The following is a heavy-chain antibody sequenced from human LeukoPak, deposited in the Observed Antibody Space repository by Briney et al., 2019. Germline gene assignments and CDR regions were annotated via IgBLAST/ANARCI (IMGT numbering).Heavy chain of an antibody. CDR2: IHYSGAT. CDR3: TRKGEHYYDSGKLWPAWFDL. D-gene: IGHD3-10*01. Sequence: TSETLSLTCTVSGGSISNYYWSWIRQPPWRGLEWIGYIHYSGATDYNPSLKSRVTISIDTSKNQVSLKLTSVTAADTAVYYCTRKGEHYYDSGKLWPAWFDLWGQGTLVTVSS. J-gene: IGHJ5*02. CDR1: GGSISNYY. V-gene: IGHV4-59*13.